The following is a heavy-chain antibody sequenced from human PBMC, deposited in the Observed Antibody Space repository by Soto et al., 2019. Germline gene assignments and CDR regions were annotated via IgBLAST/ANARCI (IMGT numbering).Heavy chain of an antibody. V-gene: IGHV5-51*01. CDR3: ARTSLLGMYSSSWYWSYNWFDP. CDR1: GYSFTSYW. D-gene: IGHD6-13*01. CDR2: IYPGDSDT. Sequence: GESLKISCKGSGYSFTSYWIGWVRLMPGKGLEWMGIIYPGDSDTRYSPSFQGQVTISADKSISTAYLQWSSLKASDTAMYYCARTSLLGMYSSSWYWSYNWFDPWGQGTLVTVSS. J-gene: IGHJ5*02.